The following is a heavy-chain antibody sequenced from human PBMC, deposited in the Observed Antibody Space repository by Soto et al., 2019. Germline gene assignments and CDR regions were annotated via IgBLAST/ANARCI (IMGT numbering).Heavy chain of an antibody. V-gene: IGHV4-34*01. CDR2: INHSGST. CDR3: ARGHPYCSGCSCSYNWFDP. D-gene: IGHD2-15*01. CDR1: GGSFSGYY. J-gene: IGHJ5*02. Sequence: QVQLQQWGAGLLKPSETLSLTCAVYGGSFSGYYWSWIRQPPGKGLEWIGEINHSGSTNYNPSLKSRGTISVDTSKNQFSLKLSSVTAADTAVYYCARGHPYCSGCSCSYNWFDPWGQGTLVTVSS.